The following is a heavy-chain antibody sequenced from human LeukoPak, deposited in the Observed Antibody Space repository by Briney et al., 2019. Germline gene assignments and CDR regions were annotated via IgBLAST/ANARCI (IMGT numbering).Heavy chain of an antibody. J-gene: IGHJ4*02. Sequence: SVKVSCTASGGTFSSYAISWVRQAPGQGLEWMGRIIPIFGIANYAQKFQGRVTITADKSTSTAYMELSSLRSEDTAVCYCVYDYGGNPGMHDYWGQGTLVTVSS. CDR3: VYDYGGNPGMHDY. CDR1: GGTFSSYA. D-gene: IGHD4-23*01. CDR2: IIPIFGIA. V-gene: IGHV1-69*17.